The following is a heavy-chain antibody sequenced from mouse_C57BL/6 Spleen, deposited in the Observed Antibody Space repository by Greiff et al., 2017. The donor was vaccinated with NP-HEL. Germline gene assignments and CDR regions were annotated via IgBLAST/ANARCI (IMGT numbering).Heavy chain of an antibody. CDR3: ARMVTTTYWYFDV. CDR2: ISYSGST. CDR1: GYSITSDY. D-gene: IGHD2-2*01. J-gene: IGHJ1*03. V-gene: IGHV3-8*01. Sequence: DVKLQESGPGLAKPSQTLSLTCSVTGYSITSDYWNWIRKFPGNKLEYMGYISYSGSTYYNPSLKSRISITRDTSKNQYYLQLNSVTTEDTAPYYCARMVTTTYWYFDVWGTGTTVTVSS.